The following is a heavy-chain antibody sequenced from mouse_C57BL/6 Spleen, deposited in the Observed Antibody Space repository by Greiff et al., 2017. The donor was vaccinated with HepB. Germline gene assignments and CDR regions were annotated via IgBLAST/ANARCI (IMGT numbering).Heavy chain of an antibody. Sequence: VQLQQPGAELVRPGSSVKLSCKASGYTFTSYWMDWVKQRPGQGLEWIGNIYPSDSETHYNPKFKDKATLTVDKSSSTAYMQLSSLTSEDSAVYYCARRGYRGFDYWGQGTTLTVSS. CDR2: IYPSDSET. D-gene: IGHD2-14*01. CDR3: ARRGYRGFDY. CDR1: GYTFTSYW. V-gene: IGHV1-61*01. J-gene: IGHJ2*01.